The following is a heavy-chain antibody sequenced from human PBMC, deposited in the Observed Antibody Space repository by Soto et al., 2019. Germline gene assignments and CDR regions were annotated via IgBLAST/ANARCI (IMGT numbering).Heavy chain of an antibody. CDR2: ISGSGGST. CDR3: AKGRGSYYAYDMDV. J-gene: IGHJ6*02. Sequence: EVQLLESGGGLVQPGGSLRLSCAASGLRFSSYAMSWVRQAPGKGLEWVSGISGSGGSTYFADSVKGRLAISRDNSKNTLYLQMNSLRAEDTAVYYCAKGRGSYYAYDMDVWGQGTAVTVSS. D-gene: IGHD3-16*01. V-gene: IGHV3-23*01. CDR1: GLRFSSYA.